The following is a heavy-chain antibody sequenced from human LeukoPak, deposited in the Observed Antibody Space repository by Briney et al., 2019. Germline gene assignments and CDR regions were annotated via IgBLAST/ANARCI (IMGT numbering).Heavy chain of an antibody. CDR1: RYNFTSNA. V-gene: IGHV1-8*01. Sequence: ASVKVSCKASRYNFTSNAMHWVRQATGQGLEWMGWMNPHSGNTGYAQKFQGRVTITRNSSISTAYMELSSLRSEDTAVYYCAREGNRSSDSSASYPLDYWGQGALVTVSS. J-gene: IGHJ4*02. CDR2: MNPHSGNT. CDR3: AREGNRSSDSSASYPLDY. D-gene: IGHD1-26*01.